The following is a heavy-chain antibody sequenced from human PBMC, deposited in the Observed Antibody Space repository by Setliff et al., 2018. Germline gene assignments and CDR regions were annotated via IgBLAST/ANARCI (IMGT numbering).Heavy chain of an antibody. CDR3: AREEGYSYGFY. D-gene: IGHD5-18*01. J-gene: IGHJ4*02. CDR1: GGSISSGSYY. V-gene: IGHV4-61*02. Sequence: SETLSLTCAVSGGSISSGSYYWSWIRQPAGKGLEWVGRLHTSGSTNYNPTLKSRVTISVDTSKNQFSLKLSSVTAADTAVYYCAREEGYSYGFYWGQGTLVTVSS. CDR2: LHTSGST.